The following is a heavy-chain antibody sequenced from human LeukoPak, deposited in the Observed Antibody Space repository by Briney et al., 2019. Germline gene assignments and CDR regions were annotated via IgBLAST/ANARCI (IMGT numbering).Heavy chain of an antibody. CDR1: GGSISSGSYY. D-gene: IGHD6-19*01. V-gene: IGHV4-61*02. CDR2: IYTSGST. CDR3: ARGGYSSGWKGGYYFDY. J-gene: IGHJ4*02. Sequence: SQTLSLTCTVSGGSISSGSYYWSWIRQPAGKGLEWIGRIYTSGSTNYNPSLKSRVTISVDTSKNQFSLKLSPVTAADTAVYYCARGGYSSGWKGGYYFDYWGQGTLVTVSS.